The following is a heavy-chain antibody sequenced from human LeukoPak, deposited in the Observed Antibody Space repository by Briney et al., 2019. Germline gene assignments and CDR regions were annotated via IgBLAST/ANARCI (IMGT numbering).Heavy chain of an antibody. V-gene: IGHV4-34*01. CDR3: ARRQTQGWYSSSFDP. J-gene: IGHJ5*02. CDR2: INHSGST. D-gene: IGHD6-6*01. Sequence: SETLSLTCAVYGGSFSGYYWSWIRQPPGKGLEWIGEINHSGSTNYNPSLKSRVTISVDTSKNQFSLKLSSVTAADTAVYYCARRQTQGWYSSSFDPWGQGTLVSVSS. CDR1: GGSFSGYY.